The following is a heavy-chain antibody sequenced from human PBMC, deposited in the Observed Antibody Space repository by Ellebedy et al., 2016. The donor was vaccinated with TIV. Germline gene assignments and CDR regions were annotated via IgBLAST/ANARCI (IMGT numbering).Heavy chain of an antibody. J-gene: IGHJ5*02. CDR1: GFSVTSNY. V-gene: IGHV3-74*01. CDR2: IYRDGRT. Sequence: GESLKISCAASGFSVTSNYMHWVRRAPGKGLEWVSVIYRDGRTSYADSVKGRFTISRDNAKNTLYLQRNSLRDEDTAVYYCASYINYNWFNPWGQGTLVTVSS. CDR3: ASYINYNWFNP.